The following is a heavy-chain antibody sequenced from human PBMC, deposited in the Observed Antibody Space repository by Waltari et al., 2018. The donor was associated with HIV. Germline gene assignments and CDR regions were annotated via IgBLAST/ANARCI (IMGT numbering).Heavy chain of an antibody. V-gene: IGHV3-9*01. CDR2: ISWNGGVT. CDR3: ARDRGVTATGFFDY. Sequence: EVQLLESGGALVQPGRSLRLSCIVSGFTFDDHAMPWVRQAPGKGLEWVSGISWNGGVTVFADSVKGRFTISRDNAQNSLFLQMDNLRKDDAAFYYCARDRGVTATGFFDYWGQGTLVTVSS. J-gene: IGHJ4*02. CDR1: GFTFDDHA. D-gene: IGHD2-15*01.